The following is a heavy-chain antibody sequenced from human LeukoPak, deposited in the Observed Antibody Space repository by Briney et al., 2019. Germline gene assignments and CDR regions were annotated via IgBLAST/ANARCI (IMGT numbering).Heavy chain of an antibody. J-gene: IGHJ6*01. D-gene: IGHD4-17*01. CDR1: GGTFSSYA. Sequence: SVKVSCKASGGTFSSYAISWVRQAPGQGLEWMGRIIPILGIANYAQKFQGRVTITADKSTSTAYMELSSLRSEDTAVYYCARARVTRYGDYGPYYSGMDVWGQGTTVTVSP. CDR2: IIPILGIA. CDR3: ARARVTRYGDYGPYYSGMDV. V-gene: IGHV1-69*04.